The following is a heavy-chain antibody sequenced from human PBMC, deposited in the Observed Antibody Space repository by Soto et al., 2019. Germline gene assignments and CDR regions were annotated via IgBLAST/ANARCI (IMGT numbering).Heavy chain of an antibody. Sequence: QEQLVESGGDVVQPGGSLRLSCAASGFTLSRQDMHWVRQAPGKGLEWVAVLSYDGIAPYYADSVKGRFTISRDNSKVTLYLKMNSLRVEEAAWYYGVKGGRYGTSSPSDRWGQGTLGTVSS. CDR1: GFTLSRQD. D-gene: IGHD6-6*01. CDR3: VKGGRYGTSSPSDR. V-gene: IGHV3-30*18. CDR2: LSYDGIAP. J-gene: IGHJ4*02.